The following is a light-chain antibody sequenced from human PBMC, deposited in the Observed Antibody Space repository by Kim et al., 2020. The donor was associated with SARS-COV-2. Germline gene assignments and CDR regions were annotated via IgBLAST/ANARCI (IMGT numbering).Light chain of an antibody. V-gene: IGLV3-19*01. Sequence: SSELTQDPTVSVALRQMDRVSCTGATLRTYYASWFQKKPGQAPVLVFFNKNSRPSGIPDRFSASTSGNTASLTITGAQAEDEADYYCNSRDSSANHLRFGGGPRVTVL. CDR1: TLRTYY. J-gene: IGLJ2*01. CDR2: NKN. CDR3: NSRDSSANHLR.